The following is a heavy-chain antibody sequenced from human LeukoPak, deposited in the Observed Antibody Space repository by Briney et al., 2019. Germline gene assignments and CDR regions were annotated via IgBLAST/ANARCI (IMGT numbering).Heavy chain of an antibody. CDR1: GGSISSYY. Sequence: PSETLSLTCTVSGGSISSYYWSWIRQPPGKGLEWIGYIYTSGSTNYNPSLKSRVTISVDTSKNQFSLKLSSVTAADTAVYYCARGSYWHYYYMDVWGKGTTVTVSS. D-gene: IGHD2-15*01. J-gene: IGHJ6*03. CDR2: IYTSGST. CDR3: ARGSYWHYYYMDV. V-gene: IGHV4-4*09.